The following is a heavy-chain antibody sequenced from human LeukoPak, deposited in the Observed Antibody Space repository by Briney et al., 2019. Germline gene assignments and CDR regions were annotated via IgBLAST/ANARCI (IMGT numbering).Heavy chain of an antibody. CDR2: IIPIFGTA. V-gene: IGHV1-69*13. J-gene: IGHJ6*04. D-gene: IGHD3-10*01. CDR3: ASRLPSPGEGKYYYGMDV. Sequence: SVKVSCKASGGTFSSYAISWVRQAPGQGLEWMGGIIPIFGTANYAQKFQGRVAITADESTSTAYMELSSLRSEDTAVYYCASRLPSPGEGKYYYGMDVWGKGTTVTVSS. CDR1: GGTFSSYA.